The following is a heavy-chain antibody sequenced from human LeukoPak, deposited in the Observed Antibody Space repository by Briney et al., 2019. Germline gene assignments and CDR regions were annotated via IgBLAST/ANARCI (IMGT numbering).Heavy chain of an antibody. CDR2: ISSSSSYI. Sequence: PGGSLRLSCAASGFTFSSYSMNWVRQAPGKGLEWVSSISSSSSYIYYADSVKGRFTISRDNAKNSLYLQMNSLRAEDTAVYYCARHQHRRRGVDYWGQGTLVTVSS. J-gene: IGHJ4*02. CDR3: ARHQHRRRGVDY. V-gene: IGHV3-21*01. CDR1: GFTFSSYS. D-gene: IGHD2-2*01.